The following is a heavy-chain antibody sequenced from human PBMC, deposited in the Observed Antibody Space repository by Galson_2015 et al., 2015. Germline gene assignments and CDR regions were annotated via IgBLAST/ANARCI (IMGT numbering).Heavy chain of an antibody. J-gene: IGHJ4*02. CDR3: ITLRLLWPLH. Sequence: SLRLSCAASGFTFSNAWMSWVRQAPGKGLEWVGRTKSKIDGGTTDYAAPVKGRFTISRDDSKNTLSLQMNSLKTEDTAVYYCITLRLLWPLHWGQGTLVTVSS. V-gene: IGHV3-15*01. D-gene: IGHD3-10*01. CDR1: GFTFSNAW. CDR2: TKSKIDGGTT.